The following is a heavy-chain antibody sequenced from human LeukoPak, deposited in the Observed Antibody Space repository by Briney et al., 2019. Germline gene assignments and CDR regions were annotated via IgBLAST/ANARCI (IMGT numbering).Heavy chain of an antibody. V-gene: IGHV4-39*07. Sequence: SETLSLTCTVSGGSISSSSYYWGWIRQPPGKGLEWIGNIYYSGSTYYNQSLGSRVTISVDTSMNQFSLKLSSVTAADTAVYYCARVRFGELSQWGQGTLVTVSS. D-gene: IGHD3-10*01. J-gene: IGHJ4*02. CDR3: ARVRFGELSQ. CDR1: GGSISSSSYY. CDR2: IYYSGST.